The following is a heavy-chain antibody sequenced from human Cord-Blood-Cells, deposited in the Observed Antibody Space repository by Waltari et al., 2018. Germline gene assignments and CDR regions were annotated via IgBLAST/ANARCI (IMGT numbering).Heavy chain of an antibody. V-gene: IGHV3-53*01. CDR1: GFTASSHS. J-gene: IGHJ4*02. D-gene: IGHD4-17*01. CDR2: IYSGGST. CDR3: ARDVRYYFDY. Sequence: EVQLVESGGGLIQPGGSLRLSCAPSGFTASSHSMSWVRQAPGKGLEWVSVIYSGGSTYYADSVKGRFTISRDNSKNTLYLQMNSLRAEDTAVYYCARDVRYYFDYWGQGTLVTVSS.